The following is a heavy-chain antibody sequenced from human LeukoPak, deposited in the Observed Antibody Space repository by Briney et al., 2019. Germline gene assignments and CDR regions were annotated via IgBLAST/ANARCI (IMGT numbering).Heavy chain of an antibody. J-gene: IGHJ4*02. V-gene: IGHV3-23*01. CDR1: GFTFSSYA. D-gene: IGHD1-26*01. Sequence: GGSLRLSCAAYGFTFSSYAMSWVRQAPGKGLEWVSVISGSGSTTYYADSVKGRLTISRDNSKNTLYLQMNSLRAEDTAVYYCAKGLSGSYFPFDYWGQGTLVTVSS. CDR2: ISGSGSTT. CDR3: AKGLSGSYFPFDY.